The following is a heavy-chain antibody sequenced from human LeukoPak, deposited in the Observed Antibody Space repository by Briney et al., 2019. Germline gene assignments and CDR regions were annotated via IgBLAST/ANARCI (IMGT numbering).Heavy chain of an antibody. CDR1: GYTFTSYD. D-gene: IGHD2-15*01. CDR3: ARLGVCSGGICNAFDY. V-gene: IGHV1-8*03. J-gene: IGHJ4*02. CDR2: MNPNSGNT. Sequence: ASVKVSCKASGYTFTSYDINWVRQATGQGLEWMGWMNPNSGNTGYAQKFQGRVTITRNTSISTAYMELSSLKASDTAMYYCARLGVCSGGICNAFDYWGQGTLVTVSS.